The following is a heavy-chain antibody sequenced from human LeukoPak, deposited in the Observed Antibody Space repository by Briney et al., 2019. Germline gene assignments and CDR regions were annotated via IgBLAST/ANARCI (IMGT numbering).Heavy chain of an antibody. V-gene: IGHV1-8*03. CDR3: ARGLSGMVRGVIITGDNWFDP. J-gene: IGHJ5*02. CDR2: MNPNSGNT. Sequence: ASVKVSCKASGYTFTSYDINWVRQATGQGLEWMGWMNPNSGNTGYAQKFQGRVTITRNTSISTAYMELSSVTAADTAVYYCARGLSGMVRGVIITGDNWFDPWGQGTLVTVSS. D-gene: IGHD3-10*01. CDR1: GYTFTSYD.